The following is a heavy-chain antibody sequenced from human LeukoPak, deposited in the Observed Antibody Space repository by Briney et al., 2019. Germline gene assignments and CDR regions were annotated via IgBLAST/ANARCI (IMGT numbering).Heavy chain of an antibody. CDR2: ISGSGGSK. Sequence: GRSLRLSCAASGFTFISYAIGWVRQAPGKGLEWVSAISGSGGSKYYADSVKGRFTISRDNSKNTLYLQMNSLRAEDTAVYYCAKDRHGDHGYFDYWGQGTLVTVSS. V-gene: IGHV3-23*01. CDR1: GFTFISYA. J-gene: IGHJ4*02. D-gene: IGHD4-17*01. CDR3: AKDRHGDHGYFDY.